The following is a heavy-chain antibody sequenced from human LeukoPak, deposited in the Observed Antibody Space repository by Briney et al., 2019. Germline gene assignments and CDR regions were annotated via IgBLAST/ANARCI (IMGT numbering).Heavy chain of an antibody. CDR3: ARKGDGYNYYFDY. J-gene: IGHJ4*02. D-gene: IGHD5-24*01. CDR1: GGSISSSSYY. V-gene: IGHV4-39*01. CDR2: IYYSGST. Sequence: PSETLSLTCTVSGGSISSSSYYWGWIRQPPGKGLEWIGSIYYSGSTYYNPSLKSRVTISVDTSKNQFSLKLGSVTAADTAVYYCARKGDGYNYYFDYWGQGTLVTVSS.